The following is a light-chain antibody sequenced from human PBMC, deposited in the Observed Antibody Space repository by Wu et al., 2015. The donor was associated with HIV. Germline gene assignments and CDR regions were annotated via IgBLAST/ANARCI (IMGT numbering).Light chain of an antibody. Sequence: EIVLTQSPATLSLSPGERATLSCRASQSVSSYLAWYQQKSGQAPRLLIYDASNRATGIPARFSGSGSGTDFTLTISSLEPEDFAVYYCQQRRSWPLTFGGGTKWRSN. CDR3: QQRRSWPLT. V-gene: IGKV3-11*01. CDR2: DAS. J-gene: IGKJ4*01. CDR1: QSVSSY.